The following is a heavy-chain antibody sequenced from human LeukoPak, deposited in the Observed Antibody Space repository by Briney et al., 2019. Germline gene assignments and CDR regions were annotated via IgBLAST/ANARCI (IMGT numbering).Heavy chain of an antibody. CDR2: IIPIFGTA. CDR3: AKREVYSSSFLY. CDR1: GGTFSSYA. J-gene: IGHJ4*02. V-gene: IGHV1-69*13. Sequence: SVKVSCKASGGTFSSYAISWVRQAPGQGFEWMGGIIPIFGTANYAQKFQGRVTITADESTSTAYMELSSLRSEDTAVYYCAKREVYSSSFLYWGQGTLVTVSS. D-gene: IGHD6-13*01.